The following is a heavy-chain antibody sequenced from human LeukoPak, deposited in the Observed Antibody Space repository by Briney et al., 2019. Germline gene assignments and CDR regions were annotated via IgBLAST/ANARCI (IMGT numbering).Heavy chain of an antibody. V-gene: IGHV4-59*11. J-gene: IGHJ4*02. CDR1: GASTASHY. D-gene: IGHD3-16*01. CDR3: ANIKRGFPFGDFYF. CDR2: MFDTVST. Sequence: PSETLSLTCTVSGASTASHYWTWLRQPPGKELEWIAYMFDTVSTKSNPSLKSRLTLSVDTSKKQLSLRLSSVTAADTAVYYCANIKRGFPFGDFYFWGQGT.